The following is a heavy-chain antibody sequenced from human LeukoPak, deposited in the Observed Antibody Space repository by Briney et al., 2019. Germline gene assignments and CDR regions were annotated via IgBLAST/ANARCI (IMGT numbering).Heavy chain of an antibody. CDR2: IYSSGST. V-gene: IGHV4-59*01. J-gene: IGHJ4*02. CDR3: ARYYCPRGSCYHFDY. CDR1: GGSISSCY. Sequence: PSETLSLTCTVSGGSISSCYWSWIRHPRGKGLEWIGYIYSSGSTNCNPSLKSRATLSVDTSKNQFSLRLTSITPADTAVYYCARYYCPRGSCYHFDYWGQGTLVTVSS. D-gene: IGHD2-8*01.